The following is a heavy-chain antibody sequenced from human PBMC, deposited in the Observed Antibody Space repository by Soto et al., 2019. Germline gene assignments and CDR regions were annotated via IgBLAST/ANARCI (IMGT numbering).Heavy chain of an antibody. CDR2: IKEDGSVK. CDR3: GTDRWGGAFDM. V-gene: IGHV3-7*01. CDR1: GFSLRSDW. D-gene: IGHD3-10*01. J-gene: IGHJ3*02. Sequence: EVQVVESGGGLVQPGGSLRLSCAAIGFSLRSDWMAWVRQIPGKGLEFVANIKEDGSVKNYVDSVKGRFSISRDNDKNSLYLQMNSLRAEDTAVYYCGTDRWGGAFDMWGQATTVTVSS.